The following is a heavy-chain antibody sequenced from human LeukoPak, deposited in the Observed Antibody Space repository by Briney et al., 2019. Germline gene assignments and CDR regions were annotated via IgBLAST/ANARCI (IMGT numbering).Heavy chain of an antibody. CDR2: IIPILGIA. D-gene: IGHD2-2*01. CDR3: ASLERYCSSTSCSKGKNWFDP. CDR1: GGTFSSYT. J-gene: IGHJ5*02. V-gene: IGHV1-69*10. Sequence: ASVKVSCKASGGTFSSYTISWVRQAPGQGLEWMGGIIPILGIANYAQKFQGRVTITADKSTSTAYMELSSLRSEDTAVYYCASLERYCSSTSCSKGKNWFDPWGQGTLVTVSS.